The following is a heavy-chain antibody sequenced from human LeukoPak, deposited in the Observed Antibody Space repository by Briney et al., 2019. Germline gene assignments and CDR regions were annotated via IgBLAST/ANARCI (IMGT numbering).Heavy chain of an antibody. CDR2: IKSKVDGGTT. J-gene: IGHJ4*02. CDR1: GFTFSNAW. V-gene: IGHV3-15*01. Sequence: GGSLRLSCAGSGFTFSNAWMNWVRQTPGRGLEWVGRIKSKVDGGTTDYAAPVKGRFTISRDDSKNTAYLQMNSLKTEDTAVYYCSTGGYFMDYWGQGTLVTVAS. D-gene: IGHD2/OR15-2a*01. CDR3: STGGYFMDY.